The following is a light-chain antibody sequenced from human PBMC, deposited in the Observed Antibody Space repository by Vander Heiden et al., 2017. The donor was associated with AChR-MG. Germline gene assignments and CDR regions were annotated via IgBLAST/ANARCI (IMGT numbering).Light chain of an antibody. CDR1: SSDIGDYNY. CDR3: SSDTSSSSLV. J-gene: IGLJ2*01. CDR2: GVI. V-gene: IGLV2-14*03. Sequence: QSALTQPASVSGSPGPSITISCTGTSSDIGDYNYVSWYQQHPGKAPKLIIYGVINRPSGVSNRFSGSKSGNTASLTISGLQAEDEADYYCSSDTSSSSLVFGGGTKLTVL.